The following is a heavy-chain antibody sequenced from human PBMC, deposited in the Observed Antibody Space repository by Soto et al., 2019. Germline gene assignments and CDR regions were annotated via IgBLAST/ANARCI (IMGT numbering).Heavy chain of an antibody. Sequence: PSETLSLTCTVSGGSVSSGSYYWSWIRQPPGKGLEWIGYIYYSGSTNYNPSLKSRVTISVDTSKNQFSLKLSSVTAADTAVYYCARDQYCGGDCYTWGDAFDIWGQETMVT. D-gene: IGHD2-21*02. V-gene: IGHV4-61*01. CDR2: IYYSGST. CDR3: ARDQYCGGDCYTWGDAFDI. J-gene: IGHJ3*02. CDR1: GGSVSSGSYY.